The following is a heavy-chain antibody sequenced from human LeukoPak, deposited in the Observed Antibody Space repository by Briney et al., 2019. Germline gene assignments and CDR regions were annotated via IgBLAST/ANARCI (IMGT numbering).Heavy chain of an antibody. CDR1: GFTFSNYD. CDR2: IDTAGAA. J-gene: IGHJ4*02. V-gene: IGHV3-13*04. Sequence: GGSLRLSCAASGFTFSNYDMHWVRQGTGKGLEGVSGIDTAGAAYYPGSVKGRFTISRENAKNSLYLQMTSLRAGDTAVYYCARGMGSGSYSVFDSWGQGTLVTVSS. CDR3: ARGMGSGSYSVFDS. D-gene: IGHD3-10*01.